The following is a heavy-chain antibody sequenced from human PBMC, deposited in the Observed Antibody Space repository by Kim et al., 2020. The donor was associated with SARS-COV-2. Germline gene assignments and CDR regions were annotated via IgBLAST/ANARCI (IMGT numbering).Heavy chain of an antibody. D-gene: IGHD3-3*01. CDR3: ARQGYDFWSGYLVHFDY. V-gene: IGHV4-39*01. CDR1: GGSISSSSYY. CDR2: IYYSGST. J-gene: IGHJ4*02. Sequence: SETLSLTCTVSGGSISSSSYYWGWIRQPPGKGLEWIGSIYYSGSTYYNPSLKSRVTISVDTSKNQFSLKLSSVTAADTAVYYCARQGYDFWSGYLVHFDYWGQGTLVTVSS.